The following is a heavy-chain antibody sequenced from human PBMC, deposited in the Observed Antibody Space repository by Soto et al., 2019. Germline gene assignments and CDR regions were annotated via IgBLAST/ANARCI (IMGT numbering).Heavy chain of an antibody. V-gene: IGHV4-61*01. Sequence: SETLSLTCTVSGGSVSSGSYYWSWIRQPPGKGLEWIGYIYYSGSTNYNPSLKSRVTISVDTSKNQFSLKLSSVTAADTAVYYCARGYSNRYYYYYGMDVWGQGTTVTVSS. CDR2: IYYSGST. J-gene: IGHJ6*02. D-gene: IGHD4-4*01. CDR1: GGSVSSGSYY. CDR3: ARGYSNRYYYYYGMDV.